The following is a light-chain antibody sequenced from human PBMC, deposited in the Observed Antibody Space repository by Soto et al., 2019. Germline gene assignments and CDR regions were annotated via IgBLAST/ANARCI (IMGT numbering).Light chain of an antibody. CDR1: QSISSW. Sequence: DSQMTQSPSTLSASVGDRVTITCRASQSISSWVAWYQQKPGKAPKLLIYKASSLESGDPSRFSGSGSGTEFTLTISSLQPDDFAPYYCQQYNSYPWTCGQGTKVEIK. V-gene: IGKV1-5*03. CDR3: QQYNSYPWT. J-gene: IGKJ1*01. CDR2: KAS.